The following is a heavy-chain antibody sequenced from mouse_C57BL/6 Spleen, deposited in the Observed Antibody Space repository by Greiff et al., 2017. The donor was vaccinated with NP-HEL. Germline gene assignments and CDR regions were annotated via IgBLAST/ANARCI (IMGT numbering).Heavy chain of an antibody. Sequence: EVKLVESGGDLVKPGGSLKLSCAASGFTFSSYGMSWVRQTPDKRLEWVATISSGGSYTSYPDSVKGRFTISRDNAKNTLYLQMSSLKSEDTAMYYCARQGGWLLEKDAMDYWGQGTSVTVSS. D-gene: IGHD2-3*01. V-gene: IGHV5-6*01. J-gene: IGHJ4*01. CDR2: ISSGGSYT. CDR3: ARQGGWLLEKDAMDY. CDR1: GFTFSSYG.